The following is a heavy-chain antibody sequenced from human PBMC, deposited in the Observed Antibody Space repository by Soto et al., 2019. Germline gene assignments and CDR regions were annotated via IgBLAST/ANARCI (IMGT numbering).Heavy chain of an antibody. CDR2: ISYDGSNK. CDR3: AKGQSNWNDVFDP. J-gene: IGHJ5*02. V-gene: IGHV3-30*18. CDR1: GFTFSSYG. D-gene: IGHD1-1*01. Sequence: QVKLVESGGGVVQPGRSLSLSCAASGFTFSSYGMHWVRQAPGKGLEWVAVISYDGSNKYYADSVKGRFTIYRDNSKNTLYMQMNSLSAEDTAVYYCAKGQSNWNDVFDPWGQRTVVTFSS.